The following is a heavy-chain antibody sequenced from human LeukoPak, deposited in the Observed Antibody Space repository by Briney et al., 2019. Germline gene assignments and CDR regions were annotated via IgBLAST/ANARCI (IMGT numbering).Heavy chain of an antibody. J-gene: IGHJ5*02. CDR2: IYTSGST. D-gene: IGHD2-2*01. V-gene: IGHV4-4*07. CDR1: GGSISSYY. Sequence: SETLSLTCTVSGGSISSYYWSWIRQPAGKGLEWIGRIYTSGSTNYNPSLKSRVTISVDTSKNQFSLKLSSATAADTAVYYCARWVGDIVVVPAANNWFDPWGQGTLVTVSS. CDR3: ARWVGDIVVVPAANNWFDP.